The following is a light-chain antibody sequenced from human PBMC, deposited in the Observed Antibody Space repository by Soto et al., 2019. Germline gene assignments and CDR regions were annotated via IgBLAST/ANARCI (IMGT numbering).Light chain of an antibody. J-gene: IGKJ4*01. Sequence: DIQMTQSPSSLSASVGGIVTITCGASQGISSYLAWYQQKPGKVPKLLIYGASTLQSGVPSRFSGSGSGTEFTLTISSLQPEDVATYYCQKYNSAPLTFGGGTKVEIK. CDR1: QGISSY. CDR3: QKYNSAPLT. V-gene: IGKV1-27*01. CDR2: GAS.